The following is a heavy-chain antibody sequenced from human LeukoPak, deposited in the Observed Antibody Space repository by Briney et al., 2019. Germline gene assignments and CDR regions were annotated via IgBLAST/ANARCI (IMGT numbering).Heavy chain of an antibody. CDR1: GGSISSSSYY. CDR3: ARAGYSYGPFDY. V-gene: IGHV4-39*07. CDR2: IYHSGTT. D-gene: IGHD5-18*01. Sequence: SETLSLTCTVSGGSISSSSYYWGWIRQPPGKGLEWIGSIYHSGTTYYNPSLKSRVTISVDTSKNQFSLKLSSVTAADTAVYYCARAGYSYGPFDYWGQGTLVTVSS. J-gene: IGHJ4*02.